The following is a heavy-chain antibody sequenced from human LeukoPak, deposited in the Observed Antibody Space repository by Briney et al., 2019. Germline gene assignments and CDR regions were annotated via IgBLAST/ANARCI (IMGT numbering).Heavy chain of an antibody. V-gene: IGHV3-7*04. Sequence: GGSLRLSCAASGFTFSTSWMGWVRQAPGKGLEWVANIDQGGSEKHYVDSVRGRFSISRDTAKHSLSLQMNSLRAEDTAVYYCARIYDTTGYFDYWGQGTLVTVSS. CDR2: IDQGGSEK. J-gene: IGHJ4*02. CDR1: GFTFSTSW. CDR3: ARIYDTTGYFDY. D-gene: IGHD3-22*01.